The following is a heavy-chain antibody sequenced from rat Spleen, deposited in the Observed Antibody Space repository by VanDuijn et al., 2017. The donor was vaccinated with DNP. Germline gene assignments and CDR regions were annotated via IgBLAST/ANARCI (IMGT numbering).Heavy chain of an antibody. CDR2: ITYSGDT. CDR3: ARSRPGIPLDY. J-gene: IGHJ2*01. D-gene: IGHD1-4*01. Sequence: EVQLQESGPGLVKPSQSLSLTCSVTGYSITNNYWGWVRKFPGNKMEWVGHITYSGDTSYNPSLRSRISITRDTSKNQFFLHLNSVTTEDTATYYCARSRPGIPLDYWGQGVMVTVSS. V-gene: IGHV3-1*01. CDR1: GYSITNNY.